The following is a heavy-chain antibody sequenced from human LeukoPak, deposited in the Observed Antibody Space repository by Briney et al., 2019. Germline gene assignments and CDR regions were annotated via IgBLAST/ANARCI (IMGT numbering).Heavy chain of an antibody. CDR2: IYYSGST. Sequence: SETLSLTCTVSGGSVSSGSYYWSWIRQPPGKGLEWIGYIYYSGSTNYNPSLKSRVTISVDTSKNQFSLKLSSVTAAGTAVYYCARPGYCSGGSCYGFDPWGQGTLVTVSS. V-gene: IGHV4-61*01. J-gene: IGHJ5*02. CDR1: GGSVSSGSYY. CDR3: ARPGYCSGGSCYGFDP. D-gene: IGHD2-15*01.